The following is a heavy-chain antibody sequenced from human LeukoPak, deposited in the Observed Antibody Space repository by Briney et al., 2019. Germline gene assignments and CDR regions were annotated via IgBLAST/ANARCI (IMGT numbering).Heavy chain of an antibody. V-gene: IGHV3-15*01. CDR1: GFTFSNAW. J-gene: IGHJ4*02. D-gene: IGHD3-10*01. CDR3: TTEHYYGSGSYDY. Sequence: GGSLRLSCAASGFTFSNAWMSWVRQAPGKGLEGVGRIKSKTDGGSTDYAAPVKGRFTISRDDSKNTLYLQMNSLKTEDTAVYYCTTEHYYGSGSYDYWGQGTLVTVSS. CDR2: IKSKTDGGST.